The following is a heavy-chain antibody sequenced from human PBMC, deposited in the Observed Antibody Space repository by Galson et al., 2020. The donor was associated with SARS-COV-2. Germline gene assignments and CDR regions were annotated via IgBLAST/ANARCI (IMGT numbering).Heavy chain of an antibody. V-gene: IGHV3-13*05. CDR1: GFTFSSYD. CDR2: IGTAGDP. D-gene: IGHD5-18*01. J-gene: IGHJ2*01. CDR3: ARGGRAPRRGYSYGLGGWYFDL. Sequence: GGSLRLSCAASGFTFSSYDMHWVRQATGKGLEWVSAIGTAGDPYYPGSVKGRFTISRENAKNSLYLQMNSLRAGDTAVYYCARGGRAPRRGYSYGLGGWYFDLWGRGTLVTVAS.